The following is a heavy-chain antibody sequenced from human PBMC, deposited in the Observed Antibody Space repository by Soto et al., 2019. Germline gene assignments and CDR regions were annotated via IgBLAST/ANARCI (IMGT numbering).Heavy chain of an antibody. CDR3: ARDGFCTSTTCRVANWFDP. V-gene: IGHV4-34*01. CDR2: INHRGIT. CDR1: GGSFSGYY. Sequence: QVQLQQWGAGLLKPSETLSLTCVVYGGSFSGYYWSWIRQSPGRGLEWIGGINHRGITNYNPSLESRVTISVDTSKNQFSLKLPSVTAADTAMYYCARDGFCTSTTCRVANWFDPWGQGTLVPVSS. J-gene: IGHJ5*02. D-gene: IGHD2-2*01.